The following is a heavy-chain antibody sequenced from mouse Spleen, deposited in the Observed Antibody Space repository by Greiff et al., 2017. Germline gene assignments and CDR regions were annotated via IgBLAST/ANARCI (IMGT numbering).Heavy chain of an antibody. Sequence: QVQLQQPGTELVKPGASGYTFTSYWMHWVKQRPGQGLEWIGNINPSNGGTNYNEKFKSKATLTVDKSSSTAYMQLSSLTSEDSAVYYCARGGYYGRAWFAYWGQGTLVTVSA. CDR1: GYTFTSYW. CDR3: ARGGYYGRAWFAY. D-gene: IGHD1-2*01. J-gene: IGHJ3*01. CDR2: INPSNGGT. V-gene: IGHV1-53*01.